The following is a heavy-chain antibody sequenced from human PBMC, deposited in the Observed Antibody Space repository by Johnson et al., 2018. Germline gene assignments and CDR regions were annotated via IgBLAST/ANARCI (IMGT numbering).Heavy chain of an antibody. CDR1: GFTFSSYG. J-gene: IGHJ6*02. CDR3: AIHELGIVGLDV. D-gene: IGHD7-27*01. CDR2: ISYDGSNK. V-gene: IGHV3-30*03. Sequence: QVQLQESGGGLVQPGGSLRLSCAASGFTFSSYGMHWVRQAPGKGLEWVAVISYDGSNKYYADSVKGRFTISRDNSKNTLSLQMNSLRAEDTAVYHCAIHELGIVGLDVGGQGTTVTVSS.